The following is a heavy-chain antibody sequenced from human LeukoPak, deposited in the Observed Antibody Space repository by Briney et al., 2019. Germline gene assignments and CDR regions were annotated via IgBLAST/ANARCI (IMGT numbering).Heavy chain of an antibody. J-gene: IGHJ3*02. V-gene: IGHV4-39*01. CDR2: IYYSGSA. CDR3: ARRGYYDSSGRHAFDI. Sequence: SETLSLTCTVSGGSISSSSYYWGWIRQPPGKGLEWIGSIYYSGSAYYNPSLKSRVTISVDTSKNQFSLKLSSVTAADTAVYYCARRGYYDSSGRHAFDIWGQGTMVTVSS. CDR1: GGSISSSSYY. D-gene: IGHD3-22*01.